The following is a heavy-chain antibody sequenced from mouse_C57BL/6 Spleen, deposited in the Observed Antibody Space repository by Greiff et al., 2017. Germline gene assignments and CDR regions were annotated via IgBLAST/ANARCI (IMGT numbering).Heavy chain of an antibody. CDR1: GFTFSSYA. Sequence: EVKLQESGGGLVKPGGSLKLSCAASGFTFSSYAMSWVRQTPEKRLEWVATISDGGSYTYYPDKVKGRFTISRDNAKNNLYLQMSHLKSEDTAMYYCARDRYDGFYFDYWGQGTTLTVSS. V-gene: IGHV5-4*01. J-gene: IGHJ2*01. CDR3: ARDRYDGFYFDY. CDR2: ISDGGSYT. D-gene: IGHD2-3*01.